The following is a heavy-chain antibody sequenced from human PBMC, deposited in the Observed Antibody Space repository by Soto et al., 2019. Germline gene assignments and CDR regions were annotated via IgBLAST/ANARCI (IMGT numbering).Heavy chain of an antibody. J-gene: IGHJ4*02. CDR3: ASHPRDSSGYWYYFDY. CDR2: ISSSSSYI. CDR1: GFTFSSYS. D-gene: IGHD3-22*01. Sequence: GGSLRLSCAASGFTFSSYSMNWVRQAPGKGLGWVSSISSSSSYIYYADSVKGRFTISRDNAKNSLYLQMNSLRAEDTAVYYCASHPRDSSGYWYYFDYWGQGT. V-gene: IGHV3-21*01.